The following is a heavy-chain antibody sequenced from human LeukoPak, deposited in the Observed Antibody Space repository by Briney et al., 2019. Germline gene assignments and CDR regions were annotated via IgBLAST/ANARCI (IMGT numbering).Heavy chain of an antibody. Sequence: SETLSLTCTVSGDSISSYYRSWIRQPAGKGLEWIGRIYTSGSTNYNPSLKSRVTMSVDTSKNQFSLKLSSVTAADTAVYYCASGYSYDLFDYWGQGTLVTVSS. V-gene: IGHV4-4*07. D-gene: IGHD5-18*01. J-gene: IGHJ4*02. CDR2: IYTSGST. CDR1: GDSISSYY. CDR3: ASGYSYDLFDY.